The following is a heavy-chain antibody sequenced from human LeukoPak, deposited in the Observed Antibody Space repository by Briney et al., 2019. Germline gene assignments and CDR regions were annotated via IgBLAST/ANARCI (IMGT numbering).Heavy chain of an antibody. V-gene: IGHV4-39*01. CDR3: ARRGYCSSTSCYEYWFDP. J-gene: IGHJ5*02. CDR2: IYYSGST. Sequence: PSETLSLTCTVSGCSISSSSYYWGWIRQPPGKGLEWIGIIYYSGSTYYNPSLKSRLTISVDTSKNQFSLKLSSVTAADTAVYYCARRGYCSSTSCYEYWFDPWGQGTLVTVSS. CDR1: GCSISSSSYY. D-gene: IGHD2-2*01.